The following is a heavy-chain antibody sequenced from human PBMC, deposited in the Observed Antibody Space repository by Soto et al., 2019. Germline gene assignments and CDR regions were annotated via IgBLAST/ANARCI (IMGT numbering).Heavy chain of an antibody. Sequence: SETLSLTCTVSGGSISSYYWSWIRQPAGKGLEWIGRIYTSGSTNYNPSLKSRVTMSVDTSKNQFSLKLSSVTAADTAVYYCARDRSSSWSRYYYYGMDVWGQGTMVTVSS. V-gene: IGHV4-4*07. CDR1: GGSISSYY. CDR2: IYTSGST. J-gene: IGHJ6*02. D-gene: IGHD6-13*01. CDR3: ARDRSSSWSRYYYYGMDV.